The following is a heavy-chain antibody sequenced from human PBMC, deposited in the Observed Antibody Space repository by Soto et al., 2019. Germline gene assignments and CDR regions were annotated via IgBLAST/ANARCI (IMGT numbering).Heavy chain of an antibody. J-gene: IGHJ4*02. CDR1: GGSFSGYY. CDR2: INHSGST. D-gene: IGHD3-3*01. Sequence: QVQLQQWGAGLLKPSETLSLTCAVYGGSFSGYYWSWIRQPPGKGLEWIGEINHSGSTNYNPSLKSRVTISVDPSKNQFSLKLSSVTAADTTVYYCARDLYYDFWSGFLYYFDYWGQGNLVTDSS. V-gene: IGHV4-34*01. CDR3: ARDLYYDFWSGFLYYFDY.